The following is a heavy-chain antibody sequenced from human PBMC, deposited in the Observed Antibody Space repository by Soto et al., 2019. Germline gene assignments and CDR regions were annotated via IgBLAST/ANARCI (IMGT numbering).Heavy chain of an antibody. CDR3: AKDQGVYGSLFDY. CDR1: GFTFNNYA. V-gene: IGHV3-23*01. Sequence: VGSLRLSCAASGFTFNNYALNWVRQAPGKGLEWVSAISGSGGSTYYADSVKGRFTISRDNSKNTLYLQMNSLRAEDTAVYYCAKDQGVYGSLFDYWGQGTLVTVSS. CDR2: ISGSGGST. D-gene: IGHD3-10*01. J-gene: IGHJ4*02.